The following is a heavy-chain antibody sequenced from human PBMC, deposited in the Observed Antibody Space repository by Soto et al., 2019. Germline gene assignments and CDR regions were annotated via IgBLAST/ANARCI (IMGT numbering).Heavy chain of an antibody. J-gene: IGHJ6*02. V-gene: IGHV3-21*01. CDR1: GFTFSSYS. CDR3: ARGKYDFWSGYPKQHYYYYGMDV. Sequence: PGGSLRLSCAASGFTFSSYSMKWVRQAPGKGLEWVSSISSSSSYIYYADSVKGRFTISRDNAKNSLYLQMNSLRAEDTAVYYCARGKYDFWSGYPKQHYYYYGMDVWGQGTTVTVSS. CDR2: ISSSSSYI. D-gene: IGHD3-3*01.